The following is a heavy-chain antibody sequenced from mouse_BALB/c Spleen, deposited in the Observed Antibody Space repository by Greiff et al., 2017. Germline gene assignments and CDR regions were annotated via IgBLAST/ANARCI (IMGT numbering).Heavy chain of an antibody. J-gene: IGHJ4*01. V-gene: IGHV6-6*02. Sequence: EVKLEESGGGLVQPGGSMKLSCVASGFTFSNYWMNWVRQSPEKGLEWVAEIRLKSNNYATHYAESVKGRFTISRDDSKSSVYLQMNNLRAEDTGIYYCTPELGRGYAMDYWGQGTSVTVSS. CDR1: GFTFSNYW. D-gene: IGHD4-1*01. CDR3: TPELGRGYAMDY. CDR2: IRLKSNNYAT.